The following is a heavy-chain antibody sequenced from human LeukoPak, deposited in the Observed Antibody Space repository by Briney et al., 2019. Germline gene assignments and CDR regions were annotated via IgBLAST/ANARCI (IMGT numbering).Heavy chain of an antibody. V-gene: IGHV4-39*01. Sequence: SGTLSLTCTVSGGSISGSSYYWGWIRQPPGKGLEWIGSIYYSGATYYNPSLKDRVTISVDTSKNQFSLRLSSVTAAETAMYYCARLGWLYGSGSMNWFDPWGQGTLVTVSS. J-gene: IGHJ5*02. D-gene: IGHD3-10*01. CDR3: ARLGWLYGSGSMNWFDP. CDR1: GGSISGSSYY. CDR2: IYYSGAT.